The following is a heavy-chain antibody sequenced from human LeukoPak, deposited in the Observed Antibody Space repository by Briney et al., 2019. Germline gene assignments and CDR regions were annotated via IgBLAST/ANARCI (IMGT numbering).Heavy chain of an antibody. J-gene: IGHJ4*02. CDR3: AKSGDQVTVTKLDY. V-gene: IGHV3-23*01. CDR1: GFTFSNYV. D-gene: IGHD4-17*01. Sequence: GGSLRLSCAASGFTFSNYVMSWVRQAPGKGLEWVSGISGSGGSTFYADSVKGRFTISRDNSKNTLYLEMNSLRAEDTTLFYCAKSGDQVTVTKLDYWGQGTLVTVSS. CDR2: ISGSGGST.